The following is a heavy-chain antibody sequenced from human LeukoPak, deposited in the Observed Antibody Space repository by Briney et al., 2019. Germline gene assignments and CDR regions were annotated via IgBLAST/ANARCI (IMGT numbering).Heavy chain of an antibody. Sequence: PRGSLRLSCAASGFTFSSYAMSWVREAPGRGVEWVSAISGSGGSTYYADSVKGRFTISRDNSKNTLYLQMNSLRAEDTAVYYCAKTMIVVVITPIDYWGQGTLVTVSS. V-gene: IGHV3-23*01. CDR3: AKTMIVVVITPIDY. J-gene: IGHJ4*02. CDR2: ISGSGGST. D-gene: IGHD3-22*01. CDR1: GFTFSSYA.